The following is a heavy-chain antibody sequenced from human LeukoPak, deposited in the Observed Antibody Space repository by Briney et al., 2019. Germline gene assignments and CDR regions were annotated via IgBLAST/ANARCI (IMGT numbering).Heavy chain of an antibody. CDR1: GFTFSSYG. V-gene: IGHV3-48*04. J-gene: IGHJ6*03. CDR2: ISSSGSTI. D-gene: IGHD6-13*01. CDR3: ARDAAAAGIRVYYYYYMDV. Sequence: GGSLRLSCAASGFTFSSYGMHWVRQAPGKGLEWVSYISSSGSTIYYADSVKGRFTISRDNAKNSLYLQMNSLRAEDTAVYYCARDAAAAGIRVYYYYYMDVWGKGTTVTVSS.